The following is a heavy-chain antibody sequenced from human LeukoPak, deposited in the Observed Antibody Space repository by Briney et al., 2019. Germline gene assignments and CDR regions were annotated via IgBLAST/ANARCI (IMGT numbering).Heavy chain of an antibody. J-gene: IGHJ6*02. CDR2: INPNSGAT. CDR3: ARDPIVQAGYYYGMDV. D-gene: IGHD2/OR15-2a*01. CDR1: GYTFTAHY. V-gene: IGHV1-2*02. Sequence: ASVRVSCKASGYTFTAHYMHWVRQAPGQGLEWMGWINPNSGATNYAQNFQGRVTMTADTSISTAYLDLSRLRSDDSAVYYCARDPIVQAGYYYGMDVWGQGTTVTVSS.